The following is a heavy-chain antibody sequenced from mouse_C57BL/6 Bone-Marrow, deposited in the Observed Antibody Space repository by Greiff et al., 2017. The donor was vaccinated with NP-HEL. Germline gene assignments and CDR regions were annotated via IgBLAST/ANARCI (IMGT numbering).Heavy chain of an antibody. J-gene: IGHJ4*01. V-gene: IGHV3-8*01. D-gene: IGHD2-3*01. CDR3: ARSPYDGYDVWYYAMDY. CDR2: ISYSGST. CDR1: GYSITSDY. Sequence: EVQLQESGPGLAKPSQTLSLTCSVTGYSITSDYWNWIRKFPGNKLEYMGYISYSGSTYYNPSLKSRISITRDTSKNQYYLQLNSVTTEDTATYYCARSPYDGYDVWYYAMDYWGQGTSVTVSS.